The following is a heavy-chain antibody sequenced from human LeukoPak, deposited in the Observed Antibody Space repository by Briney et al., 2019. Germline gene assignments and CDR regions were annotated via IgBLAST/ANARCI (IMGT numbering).Heavy chain of an antibody. CDR2: INPNSGGT. CDR3: ARDIRHSSGYFDY. J-gene: IGHJ4*02. V-gene: IGHV1-2*02. CDR1: GYTFTGYY. Sequence: GASVKVSCKASGYTFTGYYMHWVRQAPGQGLEWMGWINPNSGGTNYAQKFQGRVTMTRDTSISTAYMELSRLRSDDTAVYYCARDIRHSSGYFDYWGQGTLVTVSS. D-gene: IGHD6-19*01.